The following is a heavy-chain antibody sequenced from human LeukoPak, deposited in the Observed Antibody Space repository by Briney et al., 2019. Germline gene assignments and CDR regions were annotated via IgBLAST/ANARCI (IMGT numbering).Heavy chain of an antibody. CDR1: GFTFSNYA. D-gene: IGHD4-11*01. CDR2: ISYDDTNR. CDR3: AREMTTPDDAFDI. V-gene: IGHV3-30*04. J-gene: IGHJ3*02. Sequence: GGSLRLSCAASGFTFSNYALHWVRQAPGKGLEWVAVISYDDTNRYYVDSVKGRFTISRDNSKNTLYLQMNSLRAEDTAVYYCAREMTTPDDAFDIWGQGTMVTVSS.